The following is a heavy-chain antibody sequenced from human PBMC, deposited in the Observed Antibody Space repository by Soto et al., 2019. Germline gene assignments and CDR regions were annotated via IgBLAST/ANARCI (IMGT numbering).Heavy chain of an antibody. CDR1: GFTFSDYY. J-gene: IGHJ5*02. Sequence: PGGSLRLFCAASGFTFSDYYMSWIRQAPGKGLEWVSYISSSGSTIYYADSVKGRFTISRDNAKNSLYLQMNSLRAEDTAVYYCARDPDIVAPAGWFDPWGQGTLVTVSS. D-gene: IGHD5-12*01. CDR2: ISSSGSTI. CDR3: ARDPDIVAPAGWFDP. V-gene: IGHV3-11*01.